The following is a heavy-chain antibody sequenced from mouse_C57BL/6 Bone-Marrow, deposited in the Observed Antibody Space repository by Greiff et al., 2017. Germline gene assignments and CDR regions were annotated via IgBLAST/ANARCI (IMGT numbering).Heavy chain of an antibody. CDR3: ARHDGYSYAMDY. Sequence: VMLVESGPGLVAPSQSLSITCTVSGFSLTSYGVHWVRQPPGKGLEWLVVIWSDGSTTYNSALKSRLSISKDNSKSQVVLKMNSLQTDDTAMYYCARHDGYSYAMDYWGQGTSVTVSS. J-gene: IGHJ4*01. D-gene: IGHD2-3*01. CDR2: IWSDGST. CDR1: GFSLTSYG. V-gene: IGHV2-6-1*01.